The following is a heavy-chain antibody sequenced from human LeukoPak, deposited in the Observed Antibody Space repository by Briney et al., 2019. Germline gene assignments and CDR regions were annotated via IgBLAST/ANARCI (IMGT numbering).Heavy chain of an antibody. CDR2: ISGSSVST. J-gene: IGHJ4*02. CDR1: GFTFSSYA. Sequence: PGGSLRLSCAASGFTFSSYAMSWVRQAPGKGLEWVSAISGSSVSTHYADSVKGRFTISRDNSKNTLYLQMNSLRAEDTAVYYCAKDLDCSSTSCYPDYWGQGTLVTVSS. CDR3: AKDLDCSSTSCYPDY. D-gene: IGHD2-2*01. V-gene: IGHV3-23*01.